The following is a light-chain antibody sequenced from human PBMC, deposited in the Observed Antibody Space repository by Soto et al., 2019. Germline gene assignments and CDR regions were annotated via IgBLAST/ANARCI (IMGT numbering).Light chain of an antibody. CDR3: SSYTSSTTDYV. V-gene: IGLV2-14*01. J-gene: IGLJ1*01. CDR2: EVS. Sequence: QSVLTQPASVSGSPGQSITISCTGTSSDVGAFNYVSWYQQRPGKAPKLMIYEVSDRPSGVSNRFSGSKSGNTASLTISGLQAEDEADYYCSSYTSSTTDYVFGNRTKVTV. CDR1: SSDVGAFNY.